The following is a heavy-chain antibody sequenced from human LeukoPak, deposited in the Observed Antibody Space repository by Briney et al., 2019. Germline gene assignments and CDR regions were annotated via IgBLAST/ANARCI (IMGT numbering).Heavy chain of an antibody. D-gene: IGHD3-3*01. CDR1: GFTFSSHD. CDR2: ISYDGSHK. V-gene: IGHV3-30*03. CDR3: ARAQTLFWEFDGFDI. J-gene: IGHJ3*02. Sequence: GRSLRLSCAASGFTFSSHDMHWVRQAAGKGLESVAGISYDGSHKLYADSVKGRFTISRDNSKNTLYLQMNSLREEDTAVYSCARAQTLFWEFDGFDIWGRGTKVTVSS.